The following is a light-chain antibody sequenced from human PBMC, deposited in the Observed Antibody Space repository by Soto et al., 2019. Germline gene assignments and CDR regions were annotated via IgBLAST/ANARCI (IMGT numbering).Light chain of an antibody. J-gene: IGKJ1*01. CDR2: AAS. V-gene: IGKV1-39*01. CDR1: QSISNY. CDR3: QQSYRTPPS. Sequence: DIQMTQSPSSLSASVGDRVTITCRTSQSISNYLNWYQQKPGKAPKLLIYAASSLQSGVPSRFSGSGSGTDFTLSISSLQLEDFATYYCQQSYRTPPSFGQGTKVEIK.